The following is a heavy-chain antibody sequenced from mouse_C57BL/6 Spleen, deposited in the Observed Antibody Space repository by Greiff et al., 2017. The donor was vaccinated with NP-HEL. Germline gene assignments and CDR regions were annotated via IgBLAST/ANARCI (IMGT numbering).Heavy chain of an antibody. J-gene: IGHJ1*03. D-gene: IGHD1-1*01. CDR3: AGGYYGSSLYWYFDV. CDR1: GYTFTDYN. V-gene: IGHV1-22*01. CDR2: INPNNGGT. Sequence: EVQLQQSGPELVKPGASVKMSCKASGYTFTDYNMHWVKQSHGKSLEWIGYINPNNGGTSYNQKFKGKATLTVNKSSSTAYMELRSLTSEESAVYYGAGGYYGSSLYWYFDVWGKGTTVTVSS.